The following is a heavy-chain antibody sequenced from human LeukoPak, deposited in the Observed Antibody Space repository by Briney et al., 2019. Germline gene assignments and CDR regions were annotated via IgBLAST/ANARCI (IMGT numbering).Heavy chain of an antibody. D-gene: IGHD1/OR15-1a*01. CDR3: VKDNFTRRQQYLTTNNVYYYMDV. Sequence: GGSLRLSCAASGFIFGDYAMHWVRQVPGKGLEWVSGISWNRGTIGYADSVKGRFTISRDNAKNSLYLQMNSLRAEDTALYYCVKDNFTRRQQYLTTNNVYYYMDVWGTGTTVTISS. J-gene: IGHJ6*03. CDR1: GFIFGDYA. CDR2: ISWNRGTI. V-gene: IGHV3-9*01.